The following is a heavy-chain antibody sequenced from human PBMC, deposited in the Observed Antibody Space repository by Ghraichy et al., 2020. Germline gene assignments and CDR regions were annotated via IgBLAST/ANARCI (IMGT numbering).Heavy chain of an antibody. Sequence: ASVKVSCKASGYTFTELYVHWVRQAPGQGLEWLGFINPSAGSTSYAQNFKDRVTMTRDTSTSTVYIELSTLRSGDTAVYFCARNSASGLDYWGQGTQVTV. CDR2: INPSAGST. D-gene: IGHD3-10*01. CDR3: ARNSASGLDY. CDR1: GYTFTELY. V-gene: IGHV1-46*01. J-gene: IGHJ4*02.